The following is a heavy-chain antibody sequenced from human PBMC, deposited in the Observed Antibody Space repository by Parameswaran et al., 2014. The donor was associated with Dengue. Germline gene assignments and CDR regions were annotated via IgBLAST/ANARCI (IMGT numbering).Heavy chain of an antibody. V-gene: IGHV1-18*01. CDR2: ISAYNGNT. J-gene: IGHJ6*03. D-gene: IGHD6-19*01. CDR3: ARVPGYSSGHPRLGMDV. Sequence: SWVRQAPGQGLEWMGWISAYNGNTNYAQKLQGRVTMTTDTSTSTAYMELRSLRSDDTAVYYCARVPGYSSGHPRLGMDVWGKETTVTVSS.